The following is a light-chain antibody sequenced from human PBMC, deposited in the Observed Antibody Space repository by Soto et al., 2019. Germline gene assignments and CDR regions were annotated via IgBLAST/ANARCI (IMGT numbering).Light chain of an antibody. Sequence: QSVLTQPASVSGSPGQSITISCTGTSSDVGAYNYVSWYQQHPGKAPKLMIFDVNNRPSGIPNRFSGSKSGNTASLTISGLQAEDEADYYCCSYTRSTTYVFGTGTKVTVL. CDR3: CSYTRSTTYV. J-gene: IGLJ1*01. V-gene: IGLV2-14*01. CDR2: DVN. CDR1: SSDVGAYNY.